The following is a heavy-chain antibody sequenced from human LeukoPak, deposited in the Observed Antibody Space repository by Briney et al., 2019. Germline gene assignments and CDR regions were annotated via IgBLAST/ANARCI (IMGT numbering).Heavy chain of an antibody. D-gene: IGHD3-3*01. CDR3: ASALDFWRTPNDY. CDR1: GFTFSSYA. J-gene: IGHJ4*02. CDR2: ISYDGSNK. V-gene: IGHV3-30-3*01. Sequence: GGSLRLSCAASGFTFSSYAMHWVRQAPGKGLEWVAVISYDGSNKYYADSVKGRFTISRDNSKNTLYLQMNSLRAEDTAVYYCASALDFWRTPNDYWGQGTLITVSS.